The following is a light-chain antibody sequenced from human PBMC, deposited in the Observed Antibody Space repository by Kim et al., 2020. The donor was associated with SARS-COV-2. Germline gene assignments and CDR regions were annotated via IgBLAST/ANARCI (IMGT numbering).Light chain of an antibody. Sequence: LSQPASVSGSPGQSITISCTGTSSDVGGYNYVSWYQQHPGKAPKLMIYDVSKRPSGVSNRFSGSKSGNTASLTISGLQAEDEADYYCSSYTSSSTFFGGGTQLTVL. CDR2: DVS. CDR1: SSDVGGYNY. V-gene: IGLV2-14*01. J-gene: IGLJ2*01. CDR3: SSYTSSSTF.